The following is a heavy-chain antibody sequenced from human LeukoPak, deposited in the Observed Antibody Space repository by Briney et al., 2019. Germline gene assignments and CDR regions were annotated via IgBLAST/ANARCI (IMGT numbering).Heavy chain of an antibody. J-gene: IGHJ4*02. D-gene: IGHD3-3*01. V-gene: IGHV3-49*04. CDR1: GFTFGDYA. Sequence: GGSLGLSCTASGFTFGDYAMSWVRQAPGKGLEWVGFIRSKAYGGTTEYAASVKGRFTISRDDSKSIAYLQMNSLKTEDTAVYYCTREGGRSITIFGVEKAFDYWGQGTLVTVSS. CDR3: TREGGRSITIFGVEKAFDY. CDR2: IRSKAYGGTT.